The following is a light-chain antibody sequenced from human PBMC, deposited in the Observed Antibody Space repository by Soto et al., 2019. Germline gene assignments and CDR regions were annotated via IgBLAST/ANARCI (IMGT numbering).Light chain of an antibody. J-gene: IGKJ2*01. CDR1: QSISSSY. CDR3: QQYGSSPPYT. CDR2: GAY. Sequence: EIVLTQSPGTLSLSPGERATLSCRASQSISSSYLAWYQQKPGQAPRLLIYGAYSRATGIPDRFSGSGSGTAFTLTISRLEPEDFAVYYCQQYGSSPPYTFGQGTKLEIK. V-gene: IGKV3-20*01.